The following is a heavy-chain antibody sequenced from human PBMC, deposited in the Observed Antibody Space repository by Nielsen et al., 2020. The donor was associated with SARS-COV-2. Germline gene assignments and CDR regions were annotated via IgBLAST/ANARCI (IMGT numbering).Heavy chain of an antibody. J-gene: IGHJ6*02. CDR1: GGSISSSSYY. Sequence: SETLSLTCTVSGGSISSSSYYWGWIRQPPGKGLEWIGSIYYSGSTNYNPSLKSRVTISVDTSKNQFSLKLSSVTAADTAVYYCARDHRGYSYGSYYYYGMDVWGQGTTVTVSS. D-gene: IGHD5-18*01. V-gene: IGHV4-39*07. CDR2: IYYSGST. CDR3: ARDHRGYSYGSYYYYGMDV.